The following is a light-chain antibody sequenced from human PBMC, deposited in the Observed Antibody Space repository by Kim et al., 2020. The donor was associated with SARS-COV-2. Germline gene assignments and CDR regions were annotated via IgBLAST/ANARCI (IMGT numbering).Light chain of an antibody. CDR3: QQSYITPFN. CDR1: PSISSH. V-gene: IGKV1-39*01. CDR2: AAS. J-gene: IGKJ3*01. Sequence: PSPSSLSASVGSLVTITCRTTPSISSHLNWYQQPPGRAPKLLISAASTLQGGVPSRFSGSGSETDFTLTISSLQPDDFATYFCQQSYITPFNCGPGTKVDIK.